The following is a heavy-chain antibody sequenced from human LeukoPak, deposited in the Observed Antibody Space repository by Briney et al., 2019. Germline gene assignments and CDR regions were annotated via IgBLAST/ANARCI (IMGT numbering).Heavy chain of an antibody. CDR2: INHSGSS. CDR1: GGSFSGYS. V-gene: IGHV4-34*01. CDR3: ATYFYGEYGSYYFDY. J-gene: IGHJ4*02. Sequence: SETLSLTCAVYGGSFSGYSWSWIRQPPGKGLEWIGEINHSGSSNYNPSLKSRVTMSVDKSKNQFSLKLSSVTAADTAVYYCATYFYGEYGSYYFDYWGQGTLVTVSS. D-gene: IGHD4-17*01.